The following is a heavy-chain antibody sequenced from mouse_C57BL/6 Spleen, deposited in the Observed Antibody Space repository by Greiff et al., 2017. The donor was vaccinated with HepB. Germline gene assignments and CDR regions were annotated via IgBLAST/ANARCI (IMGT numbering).Heavy chain of an antibody. D-gene: IGHD2-3*01. CDR1: GFSFNTYA. J-gene: IGHJ3*01. CDR3: VGGYYGAWFAY. Sequence: EVQGVESGGGLVQPKGSLKLSCAASGFSFNTYAMNWVRQAPGKGLEWVARIRSKSNNYATYYADSVKDRFTISRDDSESMLYLQMNNLKTEDTAMYYCVGGYYGAWFAYWGQGTLVTVSA. CDR2: IRSKSNNYAT. V-gene: IGHV10-1*01.